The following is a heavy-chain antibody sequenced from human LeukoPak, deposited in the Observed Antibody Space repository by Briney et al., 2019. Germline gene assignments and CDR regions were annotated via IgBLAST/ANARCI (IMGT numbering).Heavy chain of an antibody. CDR1: GFTFSSYG. J-gene: IGHJ6*03. D-gene: IGHD6-19*01. Sequence: GRSLRLSCAASGFTFSSYGMHWVRQAPGKGLEWVAVISYDGSNKYYADSVKGRFTISRDNSENTLYLQMNSLRAEDTAVYYCAKAGGWNPYYYYYMDVWGKGTTVTISS. CDR2: ISYDGSNK. CDR3: AKAGGWNPYYYYYMDV. V-gene: IGHV3-30*18.